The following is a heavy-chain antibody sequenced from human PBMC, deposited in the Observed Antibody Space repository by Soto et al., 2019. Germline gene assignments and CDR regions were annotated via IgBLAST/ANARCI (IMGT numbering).Heavy chain of an antibody. J-gene: IGHJ3*02. CDR2: IVVGSGNT. Sequence: SVKVSCKASVFTFTSSAVQWVRQARGQRLEWIGWIVVGSGNTNYAQKFQERVTITRDMSTSTAYMELSSLRYEDTAVYYCAGRSTLFQATDAFDIWGQGTMVTVSS. CDR1: VFTFTSSA. V-gene: IGHV1-58*01. D-gene: IGHD2-21*01. CDR3: AGRSTLFQATDAFDI.